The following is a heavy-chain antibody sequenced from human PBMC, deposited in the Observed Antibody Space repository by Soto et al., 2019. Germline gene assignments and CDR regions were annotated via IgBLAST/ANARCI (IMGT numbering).Heavy chain of an antibody. Sequence: GGSLSLSCAASGFSLSDYALNWVRQAPRTGVAGVATVSGSLDTAFYAASLKGRFTISGDNSKNTLYLQMNSLRADDTAVYYCAKDSSLPGFGVVIHVFDSWGQGTRVTVSS. CDR1: GFSLSDYA. V-gene: IGHV3-23*01. CDR3: AKDSSLPGFGVVIHVFDS. D-gene: IGHD3-3*01. J-gene: IGHJ4*03. CDR2: VSGSLDTA.